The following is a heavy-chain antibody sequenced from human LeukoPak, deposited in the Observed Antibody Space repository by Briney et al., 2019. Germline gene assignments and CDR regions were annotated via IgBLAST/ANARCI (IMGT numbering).Heavy chain of an antibody. CDR1: GGTFSSYA. Sequence: SVKVSCKASGGTFSSYAISWVRQAPGQGLEWMGGIIPIFGTASYAQKFQGRVTITADESTSTAYMELSSLRSEDTAVYYCARDLLRGGYYYYYMDVWGKGTTVTISS. V-gene: IGHV1-69*13. J-gene: IGHJ6*03. CDR2: IIPIFGTA. D-gene: IGHD4-17*01. CDR3: ARDLLRGGYYYYYMDV.